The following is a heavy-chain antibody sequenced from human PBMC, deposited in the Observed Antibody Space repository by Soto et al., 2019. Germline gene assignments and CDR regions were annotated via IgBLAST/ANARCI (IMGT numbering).Heavy chain of an antibody. CDR1: GFTFSPHA. D-gene: IGHD5-18*01. CDR3: ARERNTGYDYSYYYGMDV. V-gene: IGHV3-30-3*01. J-gene: IGHJ6*02. Sequence: PGGSLRLSCAASGFTFSPHAMHWVRQGPGKGLEWVAVISYEGSNKYYADSVKGRFTSSRNNSKNTLYLQMNSLRAEDTAVYYCARERNTGYDYSYYYGMDVWGQGTTVTVSS. CDR2: ISYEGSNK.